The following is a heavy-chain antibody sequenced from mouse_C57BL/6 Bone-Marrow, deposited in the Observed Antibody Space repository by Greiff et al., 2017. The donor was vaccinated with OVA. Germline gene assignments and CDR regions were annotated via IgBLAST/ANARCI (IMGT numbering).Heavy chain of an antibody. CDR2: INPYNGGT. J-gene: IGHJ3*01. CDR1: GYTFTDYY. CDR3: ERSGYSKPFAY. D-gene: IGHD2-5*01. Sequence: VQLQQSGPVLVKPGASVKMSCKASGYTFTDYYMNWVKQSHGKSLEWIGVINPYNGGTSYNQKFKGKATLTVDKSSSTDYMELNSMTSEDSAVYDGERSGYSKPFAYWGQGTLVTVSA. V-gene: IGHV1-19*01.